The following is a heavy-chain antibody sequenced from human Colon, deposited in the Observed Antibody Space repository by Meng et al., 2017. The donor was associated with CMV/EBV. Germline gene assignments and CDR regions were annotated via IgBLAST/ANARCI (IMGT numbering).Heavy chain of an antibody. CDR1: GYTLTSYD. J-gene: IGHJ6*02. V-gene: IGHV1-8*01. CDR3: ARDREFAMDV. Sequence: ASVKVSCKASGYTLTSYDINWVRQATGQGLEWMGRINPFSGATSYEQKFLGRVTMTTDSSITTSYMELRSLTSDDSAVYYCARDREFAMDVWGQGTTVTVSS. CDR2: INPFSGAT.